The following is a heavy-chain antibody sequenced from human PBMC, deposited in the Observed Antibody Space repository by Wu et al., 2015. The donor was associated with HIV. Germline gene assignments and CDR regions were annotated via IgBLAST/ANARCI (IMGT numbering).Heavy chain of an antibody. V-gene: IGHV1-18*01. CDR2: ISAYNGNT. D-gene: IGHD3-22*01. CDR1: GYIFSDYG. J-gene: IGHJ4*02. CDR3: ARGHYYDTSSSPMY. Sequence: VQLVQSGGEVKKPGASVKVACKTSGYIFSDYGINWVRQAPGQGLEWMGWISAYNGNTKYSQKFPGRVNMTTDKSTSTAYMEVRSLRSDDTAVYYCARGHYYDTSSSPMYWGLGTLVTVSS.